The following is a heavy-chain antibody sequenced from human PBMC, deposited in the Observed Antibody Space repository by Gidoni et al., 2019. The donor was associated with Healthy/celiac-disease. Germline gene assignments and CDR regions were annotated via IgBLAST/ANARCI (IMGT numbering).Heavy chain of an antibody. J-gene: IGHJ4*02. CDR3: ARVDRVVATDY. Sequence: EVQRVEYGGGVVQPGGSLKLACAASRFTFSIYEMNWVRQGPGQGLEWVSYISGSGRTIYYADSVNGRFTISRNNAKNSLYLKMNSQRAEDTAVYYCARVDRVVATDYWGQGTLVPSPQ. CDR2: ISGSGRTI. V-gene: IGHV3-48*03. CDR1: RFTFSIYE. D-gene: IGHD2-15*01.